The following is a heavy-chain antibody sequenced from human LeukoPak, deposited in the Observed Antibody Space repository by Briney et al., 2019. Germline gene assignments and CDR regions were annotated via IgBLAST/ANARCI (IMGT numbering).Heavy chain of an antibody. D-gene: IGHD3-16*01. CDR3: ARLPGETWGLFDF. Sequence: PSETLSLTCAVSGDSIKNSDYYWGSIRQPPGNGLECIGSIYYNGITNYSPSLKSRVTISVDTSRNQFSLRLSSVTAAETAVYFCARLPGETWGLFDFWGEGILITVSS. J-gene: IGHJ4*02. CDR1: GDSIKNSDYY. V-gene: IGHV4-39*01. CDR2: IYYNGIT.